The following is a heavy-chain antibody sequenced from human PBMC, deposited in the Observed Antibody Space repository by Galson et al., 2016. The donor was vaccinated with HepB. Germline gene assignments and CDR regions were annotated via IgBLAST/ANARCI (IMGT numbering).Heavy chain of an antibody. J-gene: IGHJ6*02. V-gene: IGHV5-10-1*01. D-gene: IGHD3-10*01. Sequence: PSFQGHVTISADKSINTAYLHWSSLKASDTAMYYCARGSGSYGLDVWGQGTTVTVSS. CDR3: ARGSGSYGLDV.